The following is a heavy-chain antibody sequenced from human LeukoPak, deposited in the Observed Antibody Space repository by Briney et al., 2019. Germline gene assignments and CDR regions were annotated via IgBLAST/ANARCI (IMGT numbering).Heavy chain of an antibody. D-gene: IGHD3-10*01. V-gene: IGHV3-15*01. CDR2: IKSKTDRGTT. Sequence: PGGSLRLSCAASGFTLSNAWMSWVPQAPGKGLEWVGRIKSKTDRGTTDYAAPVKGRFTISRDDSTNTLYLQVNSLRTEDTAVYYCLRYSSGSRPFDYWGQGTLVTVSS. CDR1: GFTLSNAW. CDR3: LRYSSGSRPFDY. J-gene: IGHJ4*02.